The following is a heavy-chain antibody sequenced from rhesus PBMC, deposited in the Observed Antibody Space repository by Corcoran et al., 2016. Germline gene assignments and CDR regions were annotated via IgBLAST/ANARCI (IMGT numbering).Heavy chain of an antibody. J-gene: IGHJ4*01. V-gene: IGHV4-127*01. CDR2: IGGSIGST. Sequence: QVQLQESGPGLVKPSETLSLTCAVSGYSISSGYGWSWIRQPPGKGLEWIGYIGGSIGSTNYNPSLKSRVTISKDTSKNQFSLKLSSVTAADTAVYYCARGGVVATAYFDYWGQGVLVTVSS. D-gene: IGHD2-21*01. CDR3: ARGGVVATAYFDY. CDR1: GYSISSGYG.